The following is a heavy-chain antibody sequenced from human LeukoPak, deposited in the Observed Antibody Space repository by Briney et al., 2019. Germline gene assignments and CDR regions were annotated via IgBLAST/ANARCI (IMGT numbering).Heavy chain of an antibody. J-gene: IGHJ3*02. CDR3: AADRQLLWFGELFDAFDI. V-gene: IGHV1-58*02. Sequence: SVKVSCKASGFTFTSSAMQWVRQARGQRLEWIGWIVVGSGNTNYAQKFQERVTITRDMSTSTAYMQLSSLRSEDTAVYYCAADRQLLWFGELFDAFDIWGQGTMVTVSS. D-gene: IGHD3-10*01. CDR2: IVVGSGNT. CDR1: GFTFTSSA.